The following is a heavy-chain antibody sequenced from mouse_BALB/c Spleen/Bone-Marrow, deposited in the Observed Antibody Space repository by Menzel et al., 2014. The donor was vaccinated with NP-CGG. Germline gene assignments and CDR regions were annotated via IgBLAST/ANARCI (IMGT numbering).Heavy chain of an antibody. CDR2: IHPNSGNT. V-gene: IGHV1S130*01. CDR1: GYTFTSSW. D-gene: IGHD2-1*01. Sequence: QVQLQQSGSVLVRPGASVKLSCKASGYTFTSSWMHWAKQRPGQGLEWIGEIHPNSGNTNYNEKFKGKATLTVDTSSSTAYVDLSSLTSEDSAVYSCARGGYGNYYFDYWGQGTTLTVSS. CDR3: ARGGYGNYYFDY. J-gene: IGHJ2*01.